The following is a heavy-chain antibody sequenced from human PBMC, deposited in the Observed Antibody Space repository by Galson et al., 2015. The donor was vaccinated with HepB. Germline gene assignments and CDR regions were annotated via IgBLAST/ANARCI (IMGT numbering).Heavy chain of an antibody. CDR3: AATEYSSSSRYYYGMDV. V-gene: IGHV1-58*01. J-gene: IGHJ6*02. CDR2: IVVGIGNT. Sequence: SVKVSCKASGFTFTSSAVQWVRQARGQRLEWIGWIVVGIGNTNHAQKFQERVTITRDMSTSTAYMELSSLRSEDTAVYYCAATEYSSSSRYYYGMDVWGQGTTVTVSS. D-gene: IGHD6-6*01. CDR1: GFTFTSSA.